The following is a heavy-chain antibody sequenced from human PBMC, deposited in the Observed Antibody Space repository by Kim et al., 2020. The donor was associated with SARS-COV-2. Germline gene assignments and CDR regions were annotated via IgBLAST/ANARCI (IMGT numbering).Heavy chain of an antibody. D-gene: IGHD4-4*01. CDR3: ATAPAATVSAPYYFDY. J-gene: IGHJ4*02. CDR1: GYTFTTYD. CDR2: MNPNSGNT. V-gene: IGHV1-8*01. Sequence: ASVKVSCKASGYTFTTYDINWVRQATGQGLEWMGWMNPNSGNTGYAQKLQGRVTMTKNSSRSTAYMELSSLRSDDTAVYYCATAPAATVSAPYYFDYWGQGTLVTVSS.